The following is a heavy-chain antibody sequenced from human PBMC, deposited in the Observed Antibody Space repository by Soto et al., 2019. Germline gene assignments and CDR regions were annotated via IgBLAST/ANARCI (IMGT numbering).Heavy chain of an antibody. CDR1: GGSISSGGYS. CDR3: ARFIRDSSGYYFDY. Sequence: LSLTCAVSGGSISSGGYSWSWIRQPPGKGLEWIGYIYHSGSTYYNPSLKSRVTISVDRSKNQFSLKLSSVTAADTAVYYCARFIRDSSGYYFDYWGQGTLVPVSS. V-gene: IGHV4-30-2*01. J-gene: IGHJ4*02. D-gene: IGHD3-22*01. CDR2: IYHSGST.